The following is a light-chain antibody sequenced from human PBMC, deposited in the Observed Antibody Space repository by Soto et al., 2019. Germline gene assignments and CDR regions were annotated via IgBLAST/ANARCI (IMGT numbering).Light chain of an antibody. CDR1: QSISSW. V-gene: IGKV1-5*03. CDR3: QQNNSWYT. Sequence: DIQMTQSPSTLSASVGDRVTITCRAIQSISSWLAWYQQKPGKAPKLLIYKASSLESGVPSRYSGSGSGTEFTLTISSLPTEDFATYYCQQNNSWYTVGQGTKMEIK. CDR2: KAS. J-gene: IGKJ2*01.